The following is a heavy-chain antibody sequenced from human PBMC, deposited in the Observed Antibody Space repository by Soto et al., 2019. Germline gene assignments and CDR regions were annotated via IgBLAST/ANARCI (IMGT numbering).Heavy chain of an antibody. CDR1: GYTFTGYF. CDR2: INPNSGGT. Sequence: QVQLVQSGAEVRRPGASVKVSCEASGYTFTGYFMHWVRQAPGQGLEWMGWINPNSGGTTYAQKFQGWVTMTRDTYISTAYMELSRLRSDDTAVYYCARGQRVYYYCGMDVWGQGTTVTVSS. V-gene: IGHV1-2*04. CDR3: ARGQRVYYYCGMDV. J-gene: IGHJ6*02.